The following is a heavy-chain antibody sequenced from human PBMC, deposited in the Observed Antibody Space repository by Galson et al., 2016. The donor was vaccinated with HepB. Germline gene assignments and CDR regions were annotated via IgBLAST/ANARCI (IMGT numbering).Heavy chain of an antibody. CDR1: GDSISRSYF. CDR2: IYYTGST. D-gene: IGHD6-13*01. Sequence: ETLSLTCTVSGDSISRSYFWGWIRQPPGKGLEWIGNIYYTGSTYYNPSLKGRVTISADTSKNQFSLHLRSVTAADTAVYYCTGERWPADYWGQGTLVAVSS. J-gene: IGHJ4*02. V-gene: IGHV4-39*02. CDR3: TGERWPADY.